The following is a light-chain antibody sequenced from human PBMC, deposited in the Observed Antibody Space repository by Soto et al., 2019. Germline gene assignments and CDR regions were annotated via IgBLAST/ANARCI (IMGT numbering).Light chain of an antibody. Sequence: AIQMTQSPSSLSASVGDRVTITCRASQGIRNDLGWYQQKPGKAPKLLIYAASSLQSGVPSRFSGSGSGTEYALTISSLQPEDFAPYYCLQDYNYPRTFGQGTKVEIK. CDR1: QGIRND. J-gene: IGKJ1*01. CDR3: LQDYNYPRT. V-gene: IGKV1-6*01. CDR2: AAS.